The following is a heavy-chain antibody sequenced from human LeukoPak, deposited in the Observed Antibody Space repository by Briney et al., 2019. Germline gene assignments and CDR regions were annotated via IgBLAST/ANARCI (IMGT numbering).Heavy chain of an antibody. CDR2: ISYDGSNK. Sequence: GGSLRLSCAASGFTFSSYAMHWVRQAPGKGLEWVAVISYDGSNKYYADSVKGLFTISRDNSKNTLYLQMNSLRAEDTAVYYCVKGLVQTTMSYSVDYWGQGALVTVSS. V-gene: IGHV3-30*04. J-gene: IGHJ4*02. CDR1: GFTFSSYA. CDR3: VKGLVQTTMSYSVDY. D-gene: IGHD1-1*01.